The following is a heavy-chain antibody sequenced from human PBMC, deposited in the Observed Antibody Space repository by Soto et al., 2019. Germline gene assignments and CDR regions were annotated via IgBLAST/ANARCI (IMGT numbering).Heavy chain of an antibody. CDR1: GGSFSGYF. V-gene: IGHV4-34*01. CDR2: INHREST. J-gene: IGHJ4*02. Sequence: QVQLQQWGAGLLKPSETLSLTCAVSGGSFSGYFWSWIRQPPGKGLEWIGEINHRESTNYNPSLRSRVTMPVDRSKNHCPLRLSSVTAADTAVYYCARAPPVLTYAYGSGLFDYWGQGALVTVSS. CDR3: ARAPPVLTYAYGSGLFDY. D-gene: IGHD3-10*01.